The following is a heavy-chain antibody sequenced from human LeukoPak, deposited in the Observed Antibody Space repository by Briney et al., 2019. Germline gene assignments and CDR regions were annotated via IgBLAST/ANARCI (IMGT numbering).Heavy chain of an antibody. J-gene: IGHJ4*02. CDR2: TYHSGST. D-gene: IGHD5-18*01. Sequence: SETLSLTCTVSGYSISSGYYWGWIRQPPGKGLEWIGSTYHSGSTYYNPSLKSRVTISVDTSKNQFSLKLSSVTAADTAVYYCATVTGYGYGLTFDYWGQGTLVTVSS. CDR1: GYSISSGYY. CDR3: ATVTGYGYGLTFDY. V-gene: IGHV4-38-2*02.